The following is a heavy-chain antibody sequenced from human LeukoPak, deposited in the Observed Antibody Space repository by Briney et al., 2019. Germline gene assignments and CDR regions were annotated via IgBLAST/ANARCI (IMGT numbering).Heavy chain of an antibody. CDR3: ARQEYSSSWYYFDY. CDR1: GFTFSSYA. Sequence: PGGSLRLSCAASGFTFSSYAMSWVRQAPEKGLEWVSAISGSGGSTYYADSVKGRFTISRDNSKNTLYLQMNSLRAEDTAVYYCARQEYSSSWYYFDYWGQGTLVTVSS. D-gene: IGHD6-13*01. J-gene: IGHJ4*02. V-gene: IGHV3-23*01. CDR2: ISGSGGST.